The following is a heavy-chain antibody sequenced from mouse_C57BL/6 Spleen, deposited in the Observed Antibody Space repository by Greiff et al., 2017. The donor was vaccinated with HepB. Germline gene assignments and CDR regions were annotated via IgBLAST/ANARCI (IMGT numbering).Heavy chain of an antibody. CDR2: IYPGDGDT. V-gene: IGHV1-82*01. Sequence: QVQLQQSGPELVKPGASVKISCKASGYAFSSSWMNWVKQRPGKGLEWIGRIYPGDGDTNYNGKFKGKATLTADKSSSTAYMQLSSLTSEDSAVYCCASSFITTVVAPPWFAYWGQGTLVTVSA. CDR3: ASSFITTVVAPPWFAY. CDR1: GYAFSSSW. D-gene: IGHD1-1*01. J-gene: IGHJ3*01.